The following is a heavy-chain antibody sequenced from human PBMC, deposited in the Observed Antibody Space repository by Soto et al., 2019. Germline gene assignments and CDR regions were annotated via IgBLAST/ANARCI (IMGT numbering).Heavy chain of an antibody. Sequence: EVQLVESGGGLVQPGGSLRLSCAASGFSFSTYDMNWVRQAPGKGLEWVSYISSGGQTIKSTDSVKGRFTISRDNAKNSLYLQRSGLRDEDTGVYYCARDPRRGYSGMDVWGQGTTVTVSS. CDR2: ISSGGQTI. V-gene: IGHV3-48*02. CDR3: ARDPRRGYSGMDV. CDR1: GFSFSTYD. J-gene: IGHJ6*02.